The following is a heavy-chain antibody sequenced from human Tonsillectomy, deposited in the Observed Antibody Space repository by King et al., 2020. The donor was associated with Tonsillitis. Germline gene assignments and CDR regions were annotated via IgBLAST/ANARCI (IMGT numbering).Heavy chain of an antibody. J-gene: IGHJ6*03. Sequence: QLVQSGAEVQKPGSSVKVSCKASGGSFSNYAITWVRQAPGQGLEWLGGIIPIFGTTNYAQKFQGRVTITADEDTTTAYMELTSLRSEDTAVYYCARVSAYCGGDCYFYYYYMDVWGKGTTVTVSS. CDR2: IIPIFGTT. D-gene: IGHD2-21*01. CDR1: GGSFSNYA. V-gene: IGHV1-69*01. CDR3: ARVSAYCGGDCYFYYYYMDV.